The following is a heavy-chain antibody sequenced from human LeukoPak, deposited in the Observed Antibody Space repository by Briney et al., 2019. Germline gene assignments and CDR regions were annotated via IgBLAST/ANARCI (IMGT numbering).Heavy chain of an antibody. CDR2: IYYSGST. V-gene: IGHV4-59*01. D-gene: IGHD5-12*01. Sequence: SETLSLTCTVSGGSISSYYWSWIRQPPGKGLEWIGYIYYSGSTNYNPSLKSRVTISVDTSKNQFSLKLSSVTAADTAVYYCARGGGYDLYYYYMDVWGKGTTVTISS. J-gene: IGHJ6*03. CDR3: ARGGGYDLYYYYMDV. CDR1: GGSISSYY.